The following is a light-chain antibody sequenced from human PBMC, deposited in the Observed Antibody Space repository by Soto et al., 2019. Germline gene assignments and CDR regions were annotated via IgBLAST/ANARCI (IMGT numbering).Light chain of an antibody. CDR1: QGISSY. Sequence: IQLTQSPSFLSASVGDRVTINCRAIQGISSYLAWYQQKPGKAPRPMVYAASTLQSRVPSRFSGSGSGTEFTLRITSRQPEDFATYYCHTVNSLPVTFGQGKRLHIK. J-gene: IGKJ5*01. V-gene: IGKV1-9*01. CDR2: AAS. CDR3: HTVNSLPVT.